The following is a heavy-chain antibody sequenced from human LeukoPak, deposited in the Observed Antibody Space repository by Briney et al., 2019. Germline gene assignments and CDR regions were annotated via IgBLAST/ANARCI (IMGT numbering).Heavy chain of an antibody. V-gene: IGHV3-15*01. J-gene: IGHJ4*02. Sequence: GGSLRLSCAASGFTFSNAWMSWVRQAPGKGLEWVGRIKSKTDGGTTDYAAHVKGRFTISRDDSKNTLYLQMNSLKTEDTAVYYCTTDYGDYGGGFDYWGQGTLVTVSS. CDR2: IKSKTDGGTT. D-gene: IGHD4-17*01. CDR1: GFTFSNAW. CDR3: TTDYGDYGGGFDY.